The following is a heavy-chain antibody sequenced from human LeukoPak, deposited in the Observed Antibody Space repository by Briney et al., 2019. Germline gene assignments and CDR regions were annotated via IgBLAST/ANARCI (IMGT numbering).Heavy chain of an antibody. V-gene: IGHV4-61*02. CDR1: GGSISSGSYY. CDR3: ARVSWIAAAGYYYYMDV. Sequence: PSQTLSLTFTVSGGSISSGSYYWSWIRQPAGKGLEWIGRIYASGSTNYNPSLESRATISVDTSKNQFSLKLSSVTAADTAVYYCARVSWIAAAGYYYYMDVWGKGTTVTVSS. CDR2: IYASGST. D-gene: IGHD6-25*01. J-gene: IGHJ6*03.